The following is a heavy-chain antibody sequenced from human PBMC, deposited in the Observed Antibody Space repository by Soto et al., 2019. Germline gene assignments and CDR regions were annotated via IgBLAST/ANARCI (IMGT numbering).Heavy chain of an antibody. D-gene: IGHD3-10*01. CDR1: GDSISRGDYY. CDR2: VYYSGTT. J-gene: IGHJ2*01. V-gene: IGHV4-30-4*01. Sequence: QVQLQESGPGLVKPSQILSLTCTVSGDSISRGDYYWSWIRQSPGKDLEWIGYVYYSGTTYYNPSLKRRVTVSVDRSKNQFSLKLDSVTAADTAVYYCARGYGWGTRCYVLWNFDVWGRGALVTVSS. CDR3: ARGYGWGTRCYVLWNFDV.